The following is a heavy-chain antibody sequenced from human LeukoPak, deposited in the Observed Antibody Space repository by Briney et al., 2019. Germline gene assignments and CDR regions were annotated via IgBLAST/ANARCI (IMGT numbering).Heavy chain of an antibody. Sequence: PGGSLRLSCAASGFTFSSYWMHWVRQAPGKGLVWVSRINSDGSSTSYADPVKGRFTISRDNAKNTLYLQMNSLRAEDTAVYYCARASRGMGDAFDIWGQGTMVTVSS. CDR3: ARASRGMGDAFDI. CDR2: INSDGSST. V-gene: IGHV3-74*01. J-gene: IGHJ3*02. D-gene: IGHD1-26*01. CDR1: GFTFSSYW.